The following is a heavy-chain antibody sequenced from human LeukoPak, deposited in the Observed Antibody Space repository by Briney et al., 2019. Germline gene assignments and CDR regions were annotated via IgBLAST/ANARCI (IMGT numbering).Heavy chain of an antibody. Sequence: ASVKVSCKASGGTFSSYAISWVRQAPGQGLEWMGRIIPIFGTANYAQKFQGRVTITTDEATSTAYMELSSLRSEDTAVYYCARAAYSSSQYFQHWGQGTLVTVSS. J-gene: IGHJ1*01. V-gene: IGHV1-69*05. D-gene: IGHD6-13*01. CDR1: GGTFSSYA. CDR2: IIPIFGTA. CDR3: ARAAYSSSQYFQH.